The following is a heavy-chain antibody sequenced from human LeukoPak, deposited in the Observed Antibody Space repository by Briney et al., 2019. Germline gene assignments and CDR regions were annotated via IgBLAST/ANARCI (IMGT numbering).Heavy chain of an antibody. D-gene: IGHD3-10*01. CDR1: GGSISSYY. CDR2: IYYSGST. J-gene: IGHJ5*02. CDR3: ARSGVIIKGWFDP. Sequence: KPSETLSLTCTVSGGSISSYYWSWIRQPPGKGLEWIGYIYYSGSTNYNPSLKSRVTISVDTSKNQFSLKLSSVTAADTAVYYCARSGVIIKGWFDPWGRGTLVTVSS. V-gene: IGHV4-59*01.